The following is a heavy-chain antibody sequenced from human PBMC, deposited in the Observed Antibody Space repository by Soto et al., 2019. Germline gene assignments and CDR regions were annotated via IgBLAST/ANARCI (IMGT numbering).Heavy chain of an antibody. Sequence: GGSLRLSCAASGFTFSDYYMSWIRQAPGKGLEWVSYISSSSSYTNYADSVKGRFTISRDNAKNSLYLQMNSPRAEDTAVYYCARVFEGGWYSDNYYGMDVWGQGTTVTVSS. CDR3: ARVFEGGWYSDNYYGMDV. CDR1: GFTFSDYY. V-gene: IGHV3-11*06. CDR2: ISSSSSYT. J-gene: IGHJ6*02. D-gene: IGHD6-19*01.